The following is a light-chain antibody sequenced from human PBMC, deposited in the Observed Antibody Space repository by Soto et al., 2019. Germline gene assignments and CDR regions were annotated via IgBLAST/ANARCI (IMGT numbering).Light chain of an antibody. CDR2: GAS. CDR1: QSVSTNY. Sequence: SVLTQSPGTLSLSQGERVTLSCRASQSVSTNYLAWYQQKPGQAPRLLIYGASNRATGIPDRFSGSGSGTDFTLTISRLEPEDFAVYYCQQYGSSGTFGQGTKVDIK. V-gene: IGKV3-20*01. J-gene: IGKJ1*01. CDR3: QQYGSSGT.